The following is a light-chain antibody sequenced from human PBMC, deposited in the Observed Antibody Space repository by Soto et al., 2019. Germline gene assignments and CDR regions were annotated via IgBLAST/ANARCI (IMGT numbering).Light chain of an antibody. V-gene: IGKV3-11*01. CDR2: DAS. J-gene: IGKJ4*01. Sequence: EIVLTQSPATLSLSPGERATLSCRASRGVSDFLDWLQQKPGQAPRLLIYDASNRAAGIPARFSGSGSETHFTLTISSLEPEDFAIYYCQQRSRWPLTFGEGTKVEIK. CDR3: QQRSRWPLT. CDR1: RGVSDF.